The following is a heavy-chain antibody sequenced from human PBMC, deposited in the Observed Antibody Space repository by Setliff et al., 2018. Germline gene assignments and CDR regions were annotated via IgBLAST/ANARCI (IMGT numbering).Heavy chain of an antibody. CDR3: RQAVVGRDVFDI. CDR1: NGSVSTTSHY. Sequence: KSSETLSLTCTVSNGSVSTTSHYWGWIRQPPGKGLEWFGEINHSGSGDYNPSFKGRVTISVDTSKKQFSLTLTSVTAADTALYYCRQAVVGRDVFDIWGQGTVVTVSS. D-gene: IGHD1-1*01. J-gene: IGHJ3*02. CDR2: INHSGSG. V-gene: IGHV4-39*07.